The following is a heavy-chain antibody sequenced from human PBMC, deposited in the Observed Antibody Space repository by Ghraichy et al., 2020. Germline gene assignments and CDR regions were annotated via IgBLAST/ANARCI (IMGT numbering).Heavy chain of an antibody. CDR3: ARPKTATGRFDY. CDR2: VYYTGST. J-gene: IGHJ4*02. D-gene: IGHD1-1*01. V-gene: IGHV4-39*01. Sequence: TLSLTCIVSGGSVNSSAYYWGWVRQPPGKGLEWIGSVYYTGSTYYHPSIKSRVTISVDTSKNQFSLKLTSVTAADTGVYFCARPKTATGRFDYWGQGSLVTVSS. CDR1: GGSVNSSAYY.